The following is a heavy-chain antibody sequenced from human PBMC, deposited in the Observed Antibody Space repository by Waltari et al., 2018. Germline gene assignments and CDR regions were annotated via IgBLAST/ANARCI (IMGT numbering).Heavy chain of an antibody. V-gene: IGHV4-39*07. Sequence: QLQLQESGPALVRPSETLSLSCTVSGGSVSSPAYYWSWVRQSPGKGREWIETIYYSGSTSYNPSLKSRVTISIDTSKNQLSLELTSVTAADTAIYYCATLPIPLELWYFDLWGRGTLVTVSS. CDR3: ATLPIPLELWYFDL. CDR1: GGSVSSPAYY. D-gene: IGHD1-7*01. J-gene: IGHJ2*01. CDR2: IYYSGST.